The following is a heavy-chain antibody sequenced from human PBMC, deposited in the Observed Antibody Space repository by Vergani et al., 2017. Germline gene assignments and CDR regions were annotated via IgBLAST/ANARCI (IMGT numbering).Heavy chain of an antibody. CDR3: ARLYGRDSSGSKYFDY. Sequence: EVQLVQSGAEVKTPGESLTISCQLSGYSFTNYWIVWVRQMPGKGLEWMGIIHPADSDTRYSPSFQGQVTISVDKSISTAYLQRSSLRASDSAMYYCARLYGRDSSGSKYFDYWGQGTLVTVSS. CDR1: GYSFTNYW. D-gene: IGHD3-22*01. V-gene: IGHV5-51*01. J-gene: IGHJ4*02. CDR2: IHPADSDT.